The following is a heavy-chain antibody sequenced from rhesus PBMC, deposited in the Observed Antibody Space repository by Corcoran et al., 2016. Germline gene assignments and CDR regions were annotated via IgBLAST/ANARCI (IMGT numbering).Heavy chain of an antibody. J-gene: IGHJ6*01. V-gene: IGHV4-80*01. CDR3: ARDRREYHSYGLDS. CDR1: GTSLTIYW. Sequence: QVQVQESGPGLVKPSETLSLPFTVSGTSLTIYWLSWFPQPPGKGMEWIGEIHGNGGNTNYNPSLKSRVTFSRDASKNQFYLKMTSVTVADTAVYFCARDRREYHSYGLDSWGQGVVVTVSS. CDR2: IHGNGGNT. D-gene: IGHD2-15*01.